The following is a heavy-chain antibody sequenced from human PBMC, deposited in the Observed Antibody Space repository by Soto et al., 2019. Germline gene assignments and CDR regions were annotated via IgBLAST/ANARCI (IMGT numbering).Heavy chain of an antibody. J-gene: IGHJ6*02. CDR3: ARAYYYDSSGYYYYYYGMDV. CDR1: GYSFTSYW. V-gene: IGHV5-51*01. D-gene: IGHD3-22*01. Sequence: GESLKISCKGSGYSFTSYWIGWVRQMPGKGLEWMGIIYPGDSDTRYSPSFQGQVTLSADKSISTAYLQWSSLKASDTAMYYCARAYYYDSSGYYYYYYGMDVWGQGTTVTVSS. CDR2: IYPGDSDT.